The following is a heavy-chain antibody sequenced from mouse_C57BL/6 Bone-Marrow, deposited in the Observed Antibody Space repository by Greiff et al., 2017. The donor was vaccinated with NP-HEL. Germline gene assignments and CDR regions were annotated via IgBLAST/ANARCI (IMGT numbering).Heavy chain of an antibody. CDR3: ARVESMSTTTYYYAMDY. D-gene: IGHD2-4*01. CDR1: GYTFTDYN. V-gene: IGHV1-22*01. J-gene: IGHJ4*01. CDR2: INPNNGGT. Sequence: VQLQQSGPELVKPGASVKMSCKASGYTFTDYNMHWVKQSHGKSLEWIGYINPNNGGTSYNQKFKGKATLTVNKSSSTAYMELRSLTSEDSAVYYCARVESMSTTTYYYAMDYWGQGTSVTVSS.